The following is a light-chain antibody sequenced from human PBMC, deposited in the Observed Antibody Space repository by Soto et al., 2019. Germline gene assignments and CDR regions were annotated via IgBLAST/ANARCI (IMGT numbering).Light chain of an antibody. CDR3: QQSNNWPYT. J-gene: IGKJ2*01. CDR2: GAS. CDR1: QSVSSN. V-gene: IGKV3-15*01. Sequence: EIVMTQSPATLSVSPGERANLSCRASQSVSSNLAWYQQKPGQAPRLLIYGASTRATGIPARFSGSGSGTEFTLTISSLQSEDFAVYYCQQSNNWPYTFGQGTKLEIK.